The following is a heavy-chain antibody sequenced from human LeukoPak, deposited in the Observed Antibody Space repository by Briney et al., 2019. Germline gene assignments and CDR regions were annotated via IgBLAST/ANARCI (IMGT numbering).Heavy chain of an antibody. J-gene: IGHJ5*02. V-gene: IGHV4-59*12. Sequence: SETLSLTCTVSGGSISSYYWSWIRQPPGKGLEWIGYIYYSGSTNYNPSLKSRVTISVDTSKNQFSLKLSSVTAADTAVYYCARGLSNWNYAVRRWFDPWGQGTLVTVSS. CDR3: ARGLSNWNYAVRRWFDP. D-gene: IGHD1-7*01. CDR1: GGSISSYY. CDR2: IYYSGST.